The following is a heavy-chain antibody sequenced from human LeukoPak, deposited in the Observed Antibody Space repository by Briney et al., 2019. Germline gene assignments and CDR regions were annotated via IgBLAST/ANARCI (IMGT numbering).Heavy chain of an antibody. Sequence: GGSLRLSCAASGFTFSSYSMNWVRQAPGKGLEWVSSISSSGSYIYYADSVKGRFTISRDNARNSLYLQMNSLRAEDTAVYYCATTKAVYAEFDYWGQGTLVTVSS. CDR2: ISSSGSYI. CDR1: GFTFSSYS. J-gene: IGHJ4*02. V-gene: IGHV3-21*01. CDR3: ATTKAVYAEFDY. D-gene: IGHD2-8*01.